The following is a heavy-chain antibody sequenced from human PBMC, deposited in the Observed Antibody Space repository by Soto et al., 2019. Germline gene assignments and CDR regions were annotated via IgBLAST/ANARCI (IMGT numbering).Heavy chain of an antibody. V-gene: IGHV3-74*01. J-gene: IGHJ1*01. CDR2: ISNDGSS. Sequence: EVQLVESGGGLVQPGGSLRLSCVASGFTFSSYWMHWVRQAPGKGLVWVSSISNDGSSIYADPVKGRFTISRDNAKNTLYVQMNSLRAEDTAVYYCARLPNKSPQNWGQGTLVIVSP. CDR1: GFTFSSYW. CDR3: ARLPNKSPQN.